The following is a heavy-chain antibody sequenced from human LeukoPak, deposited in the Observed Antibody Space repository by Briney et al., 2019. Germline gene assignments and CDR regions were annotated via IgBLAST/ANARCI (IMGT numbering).Heavy chain of an antibody. CDR3: AILAAFPLKHDY. J-gene: IGHJ4*02. V-gene: IGHV1-2*02. Sequence: ASVKVSCKASGYTFTGDYMHWVRQAPGQGLEWMGWINPNSGGTNYAQEFQGRVTMTRDTSISTAYMELSRLRSDDTAVYYCAILAAFPLKHDYWGQGTLVTVSS. CDR2: INPNSGGT. CDR1: GYTFTGDY. D-gene: IGHD6-13*01.